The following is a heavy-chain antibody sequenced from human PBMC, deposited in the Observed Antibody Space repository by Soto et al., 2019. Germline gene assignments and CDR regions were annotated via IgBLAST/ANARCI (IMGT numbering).Heavy chain of an antibody. CDR1: EFAFVDDV. D-gene: IGHD1-26*01. J-gene: IGHJ3*02. CDR2: ISWNSGSI. Sequence: PGGSLRLSGVAAEFAFVDDVRHWILQAPGKGLEWVSGISWNSGSIGYADSVKGRFTISRDNAKNSLYLQMNSLRAEDTALYYCAKDIVPARAAFDIWGQGTMVTVSS. V-gene: IGHV3-9*01. CDR3: AKDIVPARAAFDI.